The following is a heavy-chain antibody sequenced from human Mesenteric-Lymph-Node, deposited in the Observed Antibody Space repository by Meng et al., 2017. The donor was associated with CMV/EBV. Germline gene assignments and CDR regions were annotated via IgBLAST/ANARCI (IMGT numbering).Heavy chain of an antibody. CDR3: ARDKGEKVDFWSGYYSAVLSNWFDP. CDR1: GGTFSSYA. V-gene: IGHV1-69*10. D-gene: IGHD3-3*01. Sequence: SVKVSCKASGGTFSSYAISWVRQAPGQGLEWMGGIIPILGIANYAQKFQSRVTITADKSTSTAYMELSSLRSEDTAVYYCARDKGEKVDFWSGYYSAVLSNWFDPWGQGTLVTVSS. J-gene: IGHJ5*02. CDR2: IIPILGIA.